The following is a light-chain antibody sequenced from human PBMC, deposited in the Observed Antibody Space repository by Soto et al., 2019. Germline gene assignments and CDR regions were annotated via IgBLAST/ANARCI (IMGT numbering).Light chain of an antibody. J-gene: IGKJ1*01. V-gene: IGKV3-20*01. CDR1: QSVSSSY. Sequence: EIVLTQSPGTLSLSPGEIATLSCSASQSVSSSYLAWYQQKPGQAPRLLIYGASSRATVIPDRFSGSGSGTDFTLTISRLEPEDFAVYYCQQYGSSPRTFGQGTKVDIK. CDR2: GAS. CDR3: QQYGSSPRT.